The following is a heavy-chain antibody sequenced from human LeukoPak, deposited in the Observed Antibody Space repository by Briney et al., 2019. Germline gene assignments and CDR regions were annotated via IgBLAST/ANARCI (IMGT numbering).Heavy chain of an antibody. CDR3: ARDYSSSSGLGYYYYGMDV. CDR1: GGTFSSYA. D-gene: IGHD6-6*01. CDR2: IIPIFGIA. V-gene: IGHV1-69*04. J-gene: IGHJ6*02. Sequence: SVKASCKASGGTFSSYAISWVRQAPGQGLEWMGRIIPIFGIANYAQKFQGRVTITADKSTSTAYMELSSLRSEDTAVYYCARDYSSSSGLGYYYYGMDVWGQGTTVTVSS.